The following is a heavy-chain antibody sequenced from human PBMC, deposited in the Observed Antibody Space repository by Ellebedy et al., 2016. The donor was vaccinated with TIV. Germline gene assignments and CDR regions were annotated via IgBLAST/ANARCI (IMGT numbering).Heavy chain of an antibody. J-gene: IGHJ4*02. CDR2: ISYDGSNK. CDR1: GFTFSSYA. CDR3: AKAPDYGDYVNYFDY. D-gene: IGHD4-17*01. Sequence: GGSLRLSCPASGFTFSSYAMHWVRQAPGKGLEWVAVISYDGSNKYYADSVNGRFPITRDDSKNTLYLQMHSLRAEDTAVYYCAKAPDYGDYVNYFDYWGQGTLVTVSS. V-gene: IGHV3-30*04.